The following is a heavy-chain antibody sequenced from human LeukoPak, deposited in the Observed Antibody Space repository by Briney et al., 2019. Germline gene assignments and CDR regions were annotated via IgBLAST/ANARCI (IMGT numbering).Heavy chain of an antibody. Sequence: GGSLRLSCAASGFTFSSYGMHWVRQAPGKGLEWVAFIRYDGSNKYYADSVKGRFTISRDNSKNTLYLQMNSLRAEDTAVYYCAKGPDSSSWYSPKDYWGQGTLVTVSS. CDR3: AKGPDSSSWYSPKDY. CDR2: IRYDGSNK. V-gene: IGHV3-30*02. D-gene: IGHD6-13*01. J-gene: IGHJ4*02. CDR1: GFTFSSYG.